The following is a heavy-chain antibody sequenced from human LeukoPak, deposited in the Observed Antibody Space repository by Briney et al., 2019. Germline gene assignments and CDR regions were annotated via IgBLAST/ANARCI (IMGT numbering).Heavy chain of an antibody. CDR2: INHSGST. D-gene: IGHD6-19*01. Sequence: PSETLSLTCAVYGGSFSGYYWSWIRQPPGKGLEWIGEINHSGSTTYNPSLKSRVTISVDTSKNQFSLKLSSVTAADTAVYYCARGVAVAGTCWFDPWGQGTLVTVSS. V-gene: IGHV4-34*01. J-gene: IGHJ5*02. CDR3: ARGVAVAGTCWFDP. CDR1: GGSFSGYY.